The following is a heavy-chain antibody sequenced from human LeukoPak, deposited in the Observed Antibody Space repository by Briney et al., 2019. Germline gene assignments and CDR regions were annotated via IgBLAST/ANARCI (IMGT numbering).Heavy chain of an antibody. V-gene: IGHV4-34*01. CDR1: GGSFSGYY. CDR2: INHSGST. J-gene: IGHJ4*02. CDR3: ARSAIFGVDKKFDY. D-gene: IGHD3-3*01. Sequence: SETLSLTCAVYGGSFSGYYWSWIRQPPGKGLEWIGEINHSGSTNYNPSLKSRVTISVDTSKNQFSLKLSSVTAADTAVYYCARSAIFGVDKKFDYWGQGTLVTVSS.